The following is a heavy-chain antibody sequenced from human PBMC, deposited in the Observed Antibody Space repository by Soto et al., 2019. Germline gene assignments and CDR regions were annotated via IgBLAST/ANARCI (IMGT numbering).Heavy chain of an antibody. J-gene: IGHJ4*02. CDR2: IYWDDDK. Sequence: SGPTLVNPTQTLTLTCTFSGFSLSSTRVAVGWIRQPPGKALEWLALIYWDDDKYYSTSLKTRLTISKDTSKNQVVLTMTNMDPVDTATYYCARICGYSSGQWGQGTLVTVSS. CDR1: GFSLSSTRVA. CDR3: ARICGYSSGQ. V-gene: IGHV2-70*01. D-gene: IGHD6-19*01.